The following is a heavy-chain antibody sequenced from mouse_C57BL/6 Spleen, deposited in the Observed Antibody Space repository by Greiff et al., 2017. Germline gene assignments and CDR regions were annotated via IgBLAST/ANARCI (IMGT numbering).Heavy chain of an antibody. CDR3: VPLRSQGYFDV. J-gene: IGHJ1*03. CDR2: IDPSDSET. V-gene: IGHV1-52*01. Sequence: VQLQQPGAELVRPGSSVKLSCKASGYTFTSYWMHWVKQRPIQGLEWIGNIDPSDSETHYNQKFKDKATLTVDKSSSTAYMQLSSLTSEDSAVYYCVPLRSQGYFDVWGTGTTVTVSS. D-gene: IGHD1-1*01. CDR1: GYTFTSYW.